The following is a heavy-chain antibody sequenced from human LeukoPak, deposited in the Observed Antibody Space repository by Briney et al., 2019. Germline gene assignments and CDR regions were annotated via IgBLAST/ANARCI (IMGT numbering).Heavy chain of an antibody. CDR3: ARRQFCSSTSCYVGKNYYGMDV. V-gene: IGHV3-20*01. D-gene: IGHD2-2*01. CDR1: GFTFDDYG. Sequence: GGSLRLSCAASGFTFDDYGMSWVRQAPGKGLEWVSGINWNGGSTGYADSVKGRFTISRDNAKNSLYLQMNSLRAEDTALYHCARRQFCSSTSCYVGKNYYGMDVWGQGTTVTVSS. J-gene: IGHJ6*02. CDR2: INWNGGST.